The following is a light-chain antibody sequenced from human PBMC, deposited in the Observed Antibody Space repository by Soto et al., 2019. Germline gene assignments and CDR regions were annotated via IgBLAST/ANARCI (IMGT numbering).Light chain of an antibody. CDR3: MQVTQFTRT. V-gene: IGKV2-24*01. Sequence: DVVMTQTPLSSPVTLGQPASISCRSSQGLVHSDGNTYLSWLHQRPGQPPRLLLYMVSNRFSGVPDRFRGSGAGTDFTLKISRVEPEDVGVYYCMQVTQFTRTFGQGTKLEI. CDR2: MVS. CDR1: QGLVHSDGNTY. J-gene: IGKJ2*01.